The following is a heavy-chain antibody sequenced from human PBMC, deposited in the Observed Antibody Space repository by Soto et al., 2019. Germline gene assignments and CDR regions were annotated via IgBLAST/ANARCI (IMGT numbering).Heavy chain of an antibody. D-gene: IGHD1-26*01. V-gene: IGHV4-30-2*01. Sequence: QLQLQESGSGLVKPSQTLSLTCAVSGGSIDSDNYSWSWIRQPPGKGLEWIGYIYQSGNTYYNPSLKSRVTIAVDRSKNQFSLRLNSVTAADTAVYYCVSGEVGATTDAFDIWGQGAMVTVSS. J-gene: IGHJ3*02. CDR2: IYQSGNT. CDR1: GGSIDSDNYS. CDR3: VSGEVGATTDAFDI.